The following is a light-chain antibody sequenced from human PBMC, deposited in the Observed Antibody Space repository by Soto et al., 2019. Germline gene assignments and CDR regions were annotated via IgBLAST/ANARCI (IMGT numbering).Light chain of an antibody. V-gene: IGKV3-20*01. CDR1: ESVSSSY. CDR2: GAT. CDR3: QQYGSSPFP. Sequence: EIVLTQSPGTLSLSPGESATLSCGASESVSSSYLAWYQQKPGQAPRLLIYGATTRLRGVPDRFSGSGSGKDFTLTISRLEPEDFSVYYFQQYGSSPFPFGPGTKVDI. J-gene: IGKJ3*01.